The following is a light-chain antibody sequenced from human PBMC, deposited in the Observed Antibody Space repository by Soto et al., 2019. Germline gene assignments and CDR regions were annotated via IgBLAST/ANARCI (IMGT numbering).Light chain of an antibody. CDR2: DAS. J-gene: IGKJ4*01. CDR3: QQYNSYSPLT. CDR1: QDISNY. Sequence: DIQMTQSPSSLSASVGDRVTITCQASQDISNYLNWYQQKPGKAPKLLIYDASNLETGVPSRFSGSGSGTEFTPTISSLQPDDFATYYCQQYNSYSPLTFGGGTKVDIK. V-gene: IGKV1-33*01.